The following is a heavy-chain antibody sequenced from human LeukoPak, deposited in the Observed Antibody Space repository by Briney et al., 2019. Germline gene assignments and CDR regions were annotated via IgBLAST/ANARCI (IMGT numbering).Heavy chain of an antibody. CDR3: ARSSSGWHDY. CDR2: IYADGST. D-gene: IGHD6-19*01. V-gene: IGHV3-53*01. J-gene: IGHJ4*02. Sequence: GGSLRLSCAASGFILSSHFMSWVRQAPGKGLEWVSVIYADGSTYYADTVKGRFTISRDNSKNTLFLQMNSLRADDTAMYYCARSSSGWHDYWGQGTLVNVSS. CDR1: GFILSSHF.